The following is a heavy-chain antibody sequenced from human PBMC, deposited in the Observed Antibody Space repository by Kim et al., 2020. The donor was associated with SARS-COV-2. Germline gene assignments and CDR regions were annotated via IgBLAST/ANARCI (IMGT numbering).Heavy chain of an antibody. D-gene: IGHD2-21*02. CDR3: ARGGDFFEY. J-gene: IGHJ4*02. Sequence: TNYIPSLKSRVTISVDTSKNQFSLNLNSVTAADTAVYYCARGGDFFEYWGQGTLVTVSS. V-gene: IGHV4-59*09. CDR2: T.